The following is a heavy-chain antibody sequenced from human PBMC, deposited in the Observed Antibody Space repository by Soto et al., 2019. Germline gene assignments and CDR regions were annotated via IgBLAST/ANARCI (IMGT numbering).Heavy chain of an antibody. D-gene: IGHD3-9*01. V-gene: IGHV4-59*08. CDR1: GGSISSYY. CDR3: ARLPENWFPTPPYYYYYYMDV. Sequence: SETLSLTCTVSGGSISSYYWSWIRQPPGKGLEWIGYIYYSGSTNYNPSLKSRATISVDTTKNQYSLKLSSVTAADTAVYYCARLPENWFPTPPYYYYYYMDVWGKGTTVTVSS. CDR2: IYYSGST. J-gene: IGHJ6*03.